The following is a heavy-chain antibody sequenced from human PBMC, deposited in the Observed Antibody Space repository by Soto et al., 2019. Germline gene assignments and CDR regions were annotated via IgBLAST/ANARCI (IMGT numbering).Heavy chain of an antibody. CDR2: IIPIIRVT. V-gene: IGHV1-69*17. CDR1: GDTFNSYV. D-gene: IGHD3-16*01. J-gene: IGHJ4*02. Sequence: QVQLVQSGAEVKRPGSSVKVSCESSGDTFNSYVISWVRQAPGQGLEWMGGIIPIIRVTHYAQKFQGRVTISALSSTGTAYMEMTNLGFEDTALYYCARESLGAKGADHWGQGTLVTVSS. CDR3: ARESLGAKGADH.